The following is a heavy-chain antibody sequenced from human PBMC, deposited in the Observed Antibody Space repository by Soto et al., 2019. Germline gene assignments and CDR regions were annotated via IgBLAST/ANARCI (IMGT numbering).Heavy chain of an antibody. CDR2: IYYSGST. CDR1: GGSISSSSYY. V-gene: IGHV4-39*01. J-gene: IGHJ4*02. CDR3: ARGRDDYGDYVGRFDY. D-gene: IGHD4-17*01. Sequence: QLQLQESGPGLVKPSETLSLTCTVSGGSISSSSYYWGWIRQPPGKGLEWIGSIYYSGSTYYNPSLKSRVTISVDTSKNQFSPKLSSVTAADTAVYYCARGRDDYGDYVGRFDYWGQGTLVTVSS.